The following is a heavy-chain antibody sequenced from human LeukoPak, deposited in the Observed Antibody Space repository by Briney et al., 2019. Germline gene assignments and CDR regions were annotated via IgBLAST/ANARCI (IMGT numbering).Heavy chain of an antibody. J-gene: IGHJ4*02. Sequence: GGSLRLSCAASGFTFSSYWMHWVRQAPGKGLVWVSRINSDGSSISYADSVKGRFTISRDNAKNTLYLQMNSLRAEDTAVYYCARGGQSYYDSSGHDYWGQGTLVTVSS. CDR1: GFTFSSYW. CDR2: INSDGSSI. V-gene: IGHV3-74*01. CDR3: ARGGQSYYDSSGHDY. D-gene: IGHD3-22*01.